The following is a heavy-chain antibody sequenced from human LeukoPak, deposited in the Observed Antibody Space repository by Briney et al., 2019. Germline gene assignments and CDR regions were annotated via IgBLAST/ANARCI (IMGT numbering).Heavy chain of an antibody. D-gene: IGHD2-2*01. V-gene: IGHV1-69*02. CDR3: ARGPPCSSNSCVYYYYYYMDV. J-gene: IGHJ6*03. Sequence: ASVKVSCKASGGTFSSYTISWVRQAPGQGLEWMGRIIPILGIANYAQKFQGRVTITADKSTSTAYMELSSLRSEDTAVYYCARGPPCSSNSCVYYYYYYMDVWGKGTTVTVSS. CDR2: IIPILGIA. CDR1: GGTFSSYT.